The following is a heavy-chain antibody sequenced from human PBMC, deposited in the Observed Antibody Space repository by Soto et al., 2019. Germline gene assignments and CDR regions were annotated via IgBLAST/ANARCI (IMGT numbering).Heavy chain of an antibody. D-gene: IGHD2-15*01. V-gene: IGHV3-15*07. CDR2: IKSNTEGGTT. CDR3: TTGSVEGV. CDR1: GLTISNAW. Sequence: EVQLVESGGGFIYPGGSLRLSCGASGLTISNAWINWVRQAPGKGLEWVGRIKSNTEGGTTDYAAAVKGRFTVSRDDSKNTMYLQINSLRNEYTAVYYCTTGSVEGVWGQGTTVTVSS. J-gene: IGHJ6*02.